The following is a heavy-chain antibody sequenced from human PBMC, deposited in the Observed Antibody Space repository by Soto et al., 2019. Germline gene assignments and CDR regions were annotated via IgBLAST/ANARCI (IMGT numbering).Heavy chain of an antibody. CDR1: GFTFSSYA. CDR3: AKVMVKNWFDP. Sequence: GGSLRLSCAASGFTFSSYAMSWVRQAPGKGLEWVSLISGSGGSRYYADSVKGRFTISRDNSKNTLYLQMNSLRADDTAVYYCAKVMVKNWFDPWGQGTLVTVS. J-gene: IGHJ5*02. D-gene: IGHD5-18*01. CDR2: ISGSGGSR. V-gene: IGHV3-23*01.